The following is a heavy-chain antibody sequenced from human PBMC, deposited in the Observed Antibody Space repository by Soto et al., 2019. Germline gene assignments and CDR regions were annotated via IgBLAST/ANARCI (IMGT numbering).Heavy chain of an antibody. CDR1: GYTFTGYY. CDR3: ARDPVSTSSYTDSGGMDV. V-gene: IGHV1-2*02. D-gene: IGHD2-2*02. Sequence: GASVKVSCKASGYTFTGYYMHWVRQAPGQGLEWMGWINPNSGGTNYAQKFQGRVTMTRDTSISTAYMELSRLRSDDTAVYYCARDPVSTSSYTDSGGMDVCGQGTTVTVYS. J-gene: IGHJ6*02. CDR2: INPNSGGT.